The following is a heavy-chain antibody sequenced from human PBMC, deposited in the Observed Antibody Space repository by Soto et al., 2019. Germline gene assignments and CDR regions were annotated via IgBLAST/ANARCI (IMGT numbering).Heavy chain of an antibody. J-gene: IGHJ6*02. Sequence: VKLVRSGAEEKKPGASVKVSCKASGYTFTSYAIHWVRQAPGQRLEGRGWINAGNGNTTYSQKFQGRVTITRDTSASTAYMALSSLRAEDTAVYYCASSRIQLARYGMDVWGQRTTVTVSS. CDR1: GYTFTSYA. D-gene: IGHD1-1*01. CDR3: ASSRIQLARYGMDV. CDR2: INAGNGNT. V-gene: IGHV1-3*05.